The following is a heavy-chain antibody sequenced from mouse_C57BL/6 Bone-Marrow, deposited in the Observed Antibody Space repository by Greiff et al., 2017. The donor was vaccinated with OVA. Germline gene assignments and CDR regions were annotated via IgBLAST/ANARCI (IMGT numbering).Heavy chain of an antibody. CDR3: RGNGYYYAMDY. J-gene: IGHJ4*01. Sequence: QVQLKQSGPELVKPGASVKISCKASGYAFSSSWMNWVKQRPGKGLEWIGRIYPGDGDTNYNGKFKGKATLTADKSSSTAYMQLSSLTSEDSAVYFCRGNGYYYAMDYWGQGTSVTVSS. V-gene: IGHV1-82*01. CDR1: GYAFSSSW. CDR2: IYPGDGDT.